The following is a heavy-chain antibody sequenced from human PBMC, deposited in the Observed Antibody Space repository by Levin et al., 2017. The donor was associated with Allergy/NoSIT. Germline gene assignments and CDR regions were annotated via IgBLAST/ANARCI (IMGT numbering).Heavy chain of an antibody. D-gene: IGHD2-2*03. J-gene: IGHJ4*02. V-gene: IGHV4-31*03. CDR3: AREDGSTFDF. CDR2: IYYSGST. CDR1: GGSIRGGGYH. Sequence: SQTPSLPCTVSGGSIRGGGYHWTWIRQHPEKGLEWIGYIYYSGSTFYNPSLKSRLMISVDTSKNQFSLNVSSVTAADTAVYYCAREDGSTFDFWGQGALVTVAS.